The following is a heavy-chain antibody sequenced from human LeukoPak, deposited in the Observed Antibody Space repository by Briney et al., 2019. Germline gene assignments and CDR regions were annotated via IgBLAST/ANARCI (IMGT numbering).Heavy chain of an antibody. CDR1: GFSFSTYA. J-gene: IGHJ3*02. CDR2: ISTTSSYI. D-gene: IGHD1-26*01. V-gene: IGHV3-21*01. Sequence: GGSLRLSCAASGFSFSTYAISWVRQAPGKGLEWVSCISTTSSYIFYADSVRSRFTISRDNAKNSVYLQMDSLRAEDTAVYYCARGGIITSYSFEIWGQGTMVTVSS. CDR3: ARGGIITSYSFEI.